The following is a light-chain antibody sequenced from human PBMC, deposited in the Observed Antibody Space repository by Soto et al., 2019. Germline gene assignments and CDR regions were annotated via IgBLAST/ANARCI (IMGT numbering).Light chain of an antibody. CDR3: QHYRSSPIT. CDR2: DAS. CDR1: QSVSNTY. J-gene: IGKJ5*01. Sequence: ELVLTQSPGTLSLSPGESATLSCRASQSVSNTYLAWYQQRHGQAPRLLIFDASRRAAGIPDRFSGRGSGTDFTLTLSRLEPEDFAVYYCQHYRSSPITFGQGTRLEIK. V-gene: IGKV3-20*01.